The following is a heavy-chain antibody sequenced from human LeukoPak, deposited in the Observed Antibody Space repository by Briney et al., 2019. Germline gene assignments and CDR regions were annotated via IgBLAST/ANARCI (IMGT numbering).Heavy chain of an antibody. D-gene: IGHD3-10*01. Sequence: PSQTLSLTCVVSGDSISSGGYSWSWIRQPPGKGLEWIGYIFHTGSTFYNPSLKSRVTISVDNSKNQFSLRLSSVTAADTAVYYCARELWFANAPGSWLDPWGQGILVTVSS. CDR1: GDSISSGGYS. V-gene: IGHV4-30-2*01. CDR3: ARELWFANAPGSWLDP. CDR2: IFHTGST. J-gene: IGHJ5*02.